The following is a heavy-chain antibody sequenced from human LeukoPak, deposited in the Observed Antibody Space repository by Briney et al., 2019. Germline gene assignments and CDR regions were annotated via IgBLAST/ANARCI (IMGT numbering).Heavy chain of an antibody. CDR2: SYPEDGEM. D-gene: IGHD3-22*01. Sequence: ASVTVSCKVSAYTLTELSIHWVRQAPGKGLEWMGGSYPEDGEMVYAQTFQGRVTMTEDTSTDTAYIELSSLRSEDTAVYYCNALYYDSSGSDAFDIWGQGTMVTVSS. CDR1: AYTLTELS. V-gene: IGHV1-24*01. CDR3: NALYYDSSGSDAFDI. J-gene: IGHJ3*02.